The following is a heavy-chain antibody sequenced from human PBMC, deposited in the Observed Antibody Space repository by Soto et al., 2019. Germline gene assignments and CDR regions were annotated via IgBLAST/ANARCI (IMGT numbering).Heavy chain of an antibody. CDR2: IYYSGST. CDR1: GGSGSSGSFY. Sequence: SSETLSLTGTGSGGSGSSGSFYYNWILQPPGKGLDWIGYIYYSGSTKYNPALKSRVTISLDTSKHQFSLRLSSVSAADTAVYYCARDGHHILTVGYSDYWGQRLLVPVSS. V-gene: IGHV4-61*01. J-gene: IGHJ4*02. D-gene: IGHD3-9*01. CDR3: ARDGHHILTVGYSDY.